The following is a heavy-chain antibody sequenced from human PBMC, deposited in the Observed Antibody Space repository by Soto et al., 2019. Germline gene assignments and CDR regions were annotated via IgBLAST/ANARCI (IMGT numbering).Heavy chain of an antibody. CDR3: ARGDYQLLPYQGNH. D-gene: IGHD2-2*01. V-gene: IGHV1-2*02. J-gene: IGHJ5*02. Sequence: ASVKVSCKASGYTFTGYFMHWVRQAPGQGLEWMGWLNPNTGGTDYAQKFQGRVTMTRDTSISTAYMELSRLRFDDTAVYYCARGDYQLLPYQGNHWGQGTLVTVSS. CDR1: GYTFTGYF. CDR2: LNPNTGGT.